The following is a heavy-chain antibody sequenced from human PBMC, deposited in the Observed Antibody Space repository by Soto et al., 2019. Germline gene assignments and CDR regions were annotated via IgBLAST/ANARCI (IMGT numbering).Heavy chain of an antibody. V-gene: IGHV3-9*01. Sequence: EVQLVESGGGLVQPGRSLRLSCAASGFTFDDYAMHWVRQAPGKGLEWVSGISWNSGSIGYADSVKGRFTISRDNAKNSLSLQMNSLRAEDTALYYCALASLTGAIDYWGQGTLVTVSS. CDR1: GFTFDDYA. CDR2: ISWNSGSI. D-gene: IGHD1-20*01. J-gene: IGHJ4*02. CDR3: ALASLTGAIDY.